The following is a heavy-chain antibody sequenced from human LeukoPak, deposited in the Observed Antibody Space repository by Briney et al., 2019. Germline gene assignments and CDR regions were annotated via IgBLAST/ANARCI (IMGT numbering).Heavy chain of an antibody. D-gene: IGHD5-18*01. CDR2: MLSDESNK. V-gene: IGHV3-33*06. CDR1: GFTFSTYN. J-gene: IGHJ4*02. Sequence: GRSLRLSCAASGFTFSTYNMHWVRQAPGKGLEWVALMLSDESNKYHADSVKGRFTISRDNSKNALFLQMNSLRDEDTAVYYCAKDSGYSYGHGLDYWGQGILVTVSS. CDR3: AKDSGYSYGHGLDY.